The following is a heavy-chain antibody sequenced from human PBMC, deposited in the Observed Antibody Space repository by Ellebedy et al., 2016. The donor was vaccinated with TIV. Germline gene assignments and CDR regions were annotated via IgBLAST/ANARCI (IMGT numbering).Heavy chain of an antibody. V-gene: IGHV3-74*01. CDR1: GITFSDYW. J-gene: IGHJ4*02. CDR3: ARSLDYYGPRYHLDY. CDR2: INSGGNSI. Sequence: GESLKISCTASGITFSDYWMHWIRQAPGKGLVWVSRINSGGNSISYADSVKGRFTISRDNAKKTLYLQMDSLRAEDTAVYYCARSLDYYGPRYHLDYWGQGTLVTVSS. D-gene: IGHD3-10*01.